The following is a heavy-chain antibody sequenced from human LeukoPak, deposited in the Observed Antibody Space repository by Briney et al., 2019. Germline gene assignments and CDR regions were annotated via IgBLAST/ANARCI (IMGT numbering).Heavy chain of an antibody. CDR1: GGSFSGYY. V-gene: IGHV4-34*01. Sequence: SETLSLTFAVYGGSFSGYYWSWIRQPPGKGLEWIGEINHSGSTNYNPSLKSRVTISVDTSKNQSSLKLSSVTAADTAVYYCARVPRGVIIRGWFDPWGQGTLVTVSS. J-gene: IGHJ5*02. CDR3: ARVPRGVIIRGWFDP. D-gene: IGHD3-10*01. CDR2: INHSGST.